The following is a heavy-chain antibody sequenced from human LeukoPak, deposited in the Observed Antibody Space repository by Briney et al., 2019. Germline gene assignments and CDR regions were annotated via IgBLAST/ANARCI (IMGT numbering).Heavy chain of an antibody. Sequence: PGRSLRLSCAASGFTFSSYAMHWVRQAPGKGLEWVAVISYDGSNKYYADSVKGRFTISRDNSKNTLYLQMDSLRAEDTAVYYCARDRRYLYFDYWGQGTLVTVSS. CDR2: ISYDGSNK. J-gene: IGHJ4*02. CDR1: GFTFSSYA. D-gene: IGHD1-1*01. V-gene: IGHV3-30-3*01. CDR3: ARDRRYLYFDY.